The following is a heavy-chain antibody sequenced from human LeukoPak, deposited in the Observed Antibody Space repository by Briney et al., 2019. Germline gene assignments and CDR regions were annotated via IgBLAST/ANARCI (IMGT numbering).Heavy chain of an antibody. CDR3: ARGRGLTLSYHYFDY. CDR2: ISSRNTYT. CDR1: GFTLSDYH. V-gene: IGHV3-11*06. D-gene: IGHD3-10*01. Sequence: GGSLRLSCAASGFTLSDYHMSWIRQAPGKGLEWVSYISSRNTYTKYADSVKGRFTISRDNAKNSLYLQVNSLRDEDTAVYYCARGRGLTLSYHYFDYWGQGTLVTVSS. J-gene: IGHJ4*02.